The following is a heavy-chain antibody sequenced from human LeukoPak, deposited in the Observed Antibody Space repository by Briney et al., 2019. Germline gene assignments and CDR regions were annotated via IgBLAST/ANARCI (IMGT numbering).Heavy chain of an antibody. V-gene: IGHV3-30*18. J-gene: IGHJ4*02. CDR3: AKGGASVTRYVDY. CDR1: GFTFSSYG. D-gene: IGHD4-17*01. CDR2: ISYDGTNK. Sequence: GGSLRLSCAASGFTFSSYGMHWVRQAPGKGLEWVAVISYDGTNKYYADSVKGRFTISRDNSQNTLYLQMNSLRPEDTAVYYCAKGGASVTRYVDYWGQGTLVTVSS.